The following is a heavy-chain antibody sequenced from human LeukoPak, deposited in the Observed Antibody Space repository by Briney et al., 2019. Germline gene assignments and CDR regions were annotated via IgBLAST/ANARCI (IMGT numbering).Heavy chain of an antibody. D-gene: IGHD1-7*01. J-gene: IGHJ4*02. V-gene: IGHV3-23*01. CDR2: LSGSDGTT. CDR3: AKDRNYGFDY. CDR1: GFIFSTYA. Sequence: PGGSLRLSCAASGFIFSTYAMSWVRQAPGKGLEWVSALSGSDGTTYYADSVKGRFTISRDNSKNTLYLQMNSLRAEDTAVYYCAKDRNYGFDYWGQGTLVTVSS.